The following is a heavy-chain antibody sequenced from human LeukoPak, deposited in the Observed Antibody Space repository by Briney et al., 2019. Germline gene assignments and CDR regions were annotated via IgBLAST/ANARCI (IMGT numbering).Heavy chain of an antibody. CDR3: VRDGLNWNYDH. CDR2: ISPTSGDT. Sequence: GASVKVSCKTSGYTFTGYYMHLVRQAPRQGLEWMGWISPTSGDTRYAQKFQGRVAMTRDTSISTGYMELSRLRSDDTAVYFCVRDGLNWNYDHWGRGTLVAVSS. D-gene: IGHD1-7*01. CDR1: GYTFTGYY. J-gene: IGHJ5*02. V-gene: IGHV1-2*02.